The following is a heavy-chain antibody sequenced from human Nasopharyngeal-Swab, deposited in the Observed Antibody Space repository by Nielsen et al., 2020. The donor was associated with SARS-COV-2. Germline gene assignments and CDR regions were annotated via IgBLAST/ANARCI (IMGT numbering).Heavy chain of an antibody. Sequence: GGSLRLSCAASDFTFSSYGMHWVRQAPGKGLEWVPLISYAGNNKYYADSVKGRFTISRDNSKNTLYLQMDSLRAEDTAVYYCARDQSLGELLAFDYWGQGTLVTVSS. D-gene: IGHD3-10*01. CDR1: DFTFSSYG. J-gene: IGHJ4*02. V-gene: IGHV3-30*03. CDR2: ISYAGNNK. CDR3: ARDQSLGELLAFDY.